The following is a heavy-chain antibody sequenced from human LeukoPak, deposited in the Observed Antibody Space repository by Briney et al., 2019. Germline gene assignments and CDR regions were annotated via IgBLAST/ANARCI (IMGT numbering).Heavy chain of an antibody. CDR3: AKDKGNYDILTPYFDY. CDR1: GFTFRNYA. J-gene: IGHJ4*02. Sequence: LGGSLRLSCAASGFTFRNYAMAWVRQAPGKGLEWVSGISAGASRTYYTDSVRGRFTISRDNSKNTLYLQMNSLRAEDMAVYYCAKDKGNYDILTPYFDYWGQGTLVAVSS. D-gene: IGHD3-9*01. CDR2: ISAGASRT. V-gene: IGHV3-23*01.